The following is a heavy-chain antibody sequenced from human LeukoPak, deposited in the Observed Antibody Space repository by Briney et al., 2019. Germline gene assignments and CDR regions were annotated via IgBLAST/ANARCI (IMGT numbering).Heavy chain of an antibody. CDR2: INAGNGNT. Sequence: AASVKVSCKTSGYTFTSYAIHWVRQAPGQRLEWMGWINAGNGNTKYSQKFQGRVTITRDTSASTAYMELSSLRSEDTAVYYCAREAVAATLNWFDPWGQGTLVTVSS. V-gene: IGHV1-3*01. J-gene: IGHJ5*02. CDR3: AREAVAATLNWFDP. CDR1: GYTFTSYA. D-gene: IGHD2-15*01.